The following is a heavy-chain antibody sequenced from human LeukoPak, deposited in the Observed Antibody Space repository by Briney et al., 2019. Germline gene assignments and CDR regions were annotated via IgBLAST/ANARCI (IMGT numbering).Heavy chain of an antibody. D-gene: IGHD1-26*01. CDR2: ISGRSSTI. CDR1: AFTFSDYS. Sequence: GGSLRLSCAASAFTFSDYSMNWVRQAPGKGLEWISYISGRSSTIYYADSVRGRFTISRDNAKNSMYLQMNSLRAEDTAVYYCARDRLTSGSYFFDYWVQGTLVTVSS. V-gene: IGHV3-48*01. J-gene: IGHJ4*02. CDR3: ARDRLTSGSYFFDY.